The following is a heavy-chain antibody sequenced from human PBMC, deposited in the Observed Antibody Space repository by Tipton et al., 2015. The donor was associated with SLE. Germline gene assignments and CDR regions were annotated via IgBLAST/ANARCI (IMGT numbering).Heavy chain of an antibody. Sequence: GSLRLSCAASGFTFSSYAMSWVRQAPGRGLEWVAFIRYDGSNEFYVDSVKGRFTIFRDNSKNTLYLQMNSLRAEDTAVYYCARGPKADYWGQGTLVTVSS. CDR3: ARGPKADY. J-gene: IGHJ4*02. V-gene: IGHV3-30*02. CDR1: GFTFSSYA. CDR2: IRYDGSNE.